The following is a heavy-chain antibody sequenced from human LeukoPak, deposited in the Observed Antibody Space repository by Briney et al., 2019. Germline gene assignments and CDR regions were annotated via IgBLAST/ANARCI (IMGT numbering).Heavy chain of an antibody. V-gene: IGHV3-23*01. J-gene: IGHJ4*02. CDR2: ISGSGGST. Sequence: GGSLRLSCAASGFTFSSYAMSWVRQAPGKGLEWVSAISGSGGSTYYADSVKGRFTISRDNSKNTLYLQMNSLRAEDTAVYYCAKAGAEAVAGRVLASFYWGQGTLVTVSP. CDR1: GFTFSSYA. CDR3: AKAGAEAVAGRVLASFY. D-gene: IGHD6-19*01.